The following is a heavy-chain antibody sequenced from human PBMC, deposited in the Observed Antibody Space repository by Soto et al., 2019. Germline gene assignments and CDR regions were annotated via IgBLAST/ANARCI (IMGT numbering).Heavy chain of an antibody. CDR3: AREISFVIDTAMGYYYYGRDG. Sequence: QVQLVQSGAEVKNPGASAKVSCRASGYTFTCYGISWVRHAPGQGLEWMGWICAYNGNTSYAQEHQGRVIMTTDTSTSTAYMELRSLRSDDTAVYYCAREISFVIDTAMGYYYYGRDGGGKGTTVTVS. V-gene: IGHV1-18*01. J-gene: IGHJ6*04. CDR1: GYTFTCYG. CDR2: ICAYNGNT. D-gene: IGHD5-18*01.